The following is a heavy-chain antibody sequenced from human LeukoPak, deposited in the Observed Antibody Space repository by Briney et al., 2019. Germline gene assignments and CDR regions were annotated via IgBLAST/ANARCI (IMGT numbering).Heavy chain of an antibody. J-gene: IGHJ4*02. CDR3: ARHISSGGAYAHFDY. CDR2: IHYSGST. CDR1: GSMYNYY. V-gene: IGHV4-59*08. D-gene: IGHD1-26*01. Sequence: SETLSLTCTVSGSMYNYYWSWIRQPPGKGLEWIGYIHYSGSTNYNPSLRSRVTMSLDTSKNQVSLKLNSVTAADTAVYYCARHISSGGAYAHFDYWGQGTLVTVSS.